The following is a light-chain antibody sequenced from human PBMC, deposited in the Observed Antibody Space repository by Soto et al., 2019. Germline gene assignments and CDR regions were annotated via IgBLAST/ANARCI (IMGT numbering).Light chain of an antibody. CDR2: DTS. J-gene: IGLJ2*01. CDR1: SSNIGKNY. CDR3: GTWDSSLSAVI. Sequence: QSVLTQPPSVSAAPGQKVTISCSGSSSNIGKNYVSWYQQLPGTAPKRLIYDTSKRPSGIPDRFSGSKSGTSATLDITGLQTEDEADYYCGTWDSSLSAVIFGGGTQLTVL. V-gene: IGLV1-51*01.